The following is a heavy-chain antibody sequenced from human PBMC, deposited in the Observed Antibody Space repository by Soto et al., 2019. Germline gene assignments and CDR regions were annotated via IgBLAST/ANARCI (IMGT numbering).Heavy chain of an antibody. CDR3: ARASVKVVIQYFQH. D-gene: IGHD3-22*01. CDR2: INAGNGNT. V-gene: IGHV1-3*01. CDR1: GYTFTSYS. J-gene: IGHJ1*01. Sequence: GASVKVSCKASGYTFTSYSMYWVRQAPGQRLECLGWINAGNGNTKYSQKFQGRVTITRDTSASTAYMELSSLRSEDTAVYYCARASVKVVIQYFQHWGQGTLVTVSS.